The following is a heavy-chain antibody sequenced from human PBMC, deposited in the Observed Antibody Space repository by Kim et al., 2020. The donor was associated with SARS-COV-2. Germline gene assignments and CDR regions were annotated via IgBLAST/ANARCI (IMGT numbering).Heavy chain of an antibody. CDR1: GGSIRSSGHY. Sequence: SETLSLTCTVSGGSIRSSGHYWGWVRQPPGKGLEWIGSVYYSGTAFYNPSLMNRVHISIDMSENQFSLKVTSVTAADTAVYYCARVTYDFWSGPKISYYYYAMDVWGQGTTVTVSS. V-gene: IGHV4-39*07. CDR2: VYYSGTA. J-gene: IGHJ6*02. D-gene: IGHD3-3*01. CDR3: ARVTYDFWSGPKISYYYYAMDV.